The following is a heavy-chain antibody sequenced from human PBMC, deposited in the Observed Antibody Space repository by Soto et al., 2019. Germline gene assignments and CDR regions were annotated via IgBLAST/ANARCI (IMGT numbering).Heavy chain of an antibody. CDR3: ARTPAGYSNYYYYGMDV. Sequence: QVQLVESGGGVVQPGRSLRLSCAASGFTFSSYGMHWVRQAPGKGLEWVAVIWYDGSNKYYADSVKGRFTISRDNSKNSLYLRMNSLRAEDTAVYYCARTPAGYSNYYYYGMDVWGQGTTVTVSS. J-gene: IGHJ6*02. V-gene: IGHV3-33*01. D-gene: IGHD6-13*01. CDR2: IWYDGSNK. CDR1: GFTFSSYG.